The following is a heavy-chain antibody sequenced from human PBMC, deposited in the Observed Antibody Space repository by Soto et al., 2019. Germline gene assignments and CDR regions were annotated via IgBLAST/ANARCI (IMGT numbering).Heavy chain of an antibody. Sequence: LSLTCTVSGGSISSGGYYWSWIRQHPGKGLEWIGYIYYSGSTYYNPSLKSRVTISVDTSKNQFSLKLSSVTAADTAVYYCARDISNYASYYYYGMDVWGQGTTVTVSS. CDR2: IYYSGST. D-gene: IGHD1-7*01. V-gene: IGHV4-31*03. CDR1: GGSISSGGYY. J-gene: IGHJ6*02. CDR3: ARDISNYASYYYYGMDV.